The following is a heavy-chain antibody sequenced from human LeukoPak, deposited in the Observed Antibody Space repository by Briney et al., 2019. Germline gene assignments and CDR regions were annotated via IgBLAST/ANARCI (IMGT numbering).Heavy chain of an antibody. V-gene: IGHV4-30-2*01. CDR1: GGSISSGGYS. CDR2: IYHSGST. J-gene: IGHJ4*02. CDR3: ARDVFGGR. D-gene: IGHD3-10*02. Sequence: SETLSLTCAVSGGSISSGGYSWSWIRQPPGKGLEWIGYIYHSGSTHYNPSLKSRVTISVDRSKNQFSLKLSSVTAADTAVYYCARDVFGGRWGQGTLVTVSS.